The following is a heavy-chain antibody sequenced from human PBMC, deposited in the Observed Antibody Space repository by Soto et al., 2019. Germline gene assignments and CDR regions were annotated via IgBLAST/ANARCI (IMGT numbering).Heavy chain of an antibody. D-gene: IGHD3-10*01. Sequence: SVKVSCKASGGTFRTFAISWVRQAPGQGPEWMGGIIPVFGTPNYAQKFQGRVTITADESTSTAYMELSSLRSEDTAVYYCARGGSTMVRGPLVYGLDVWGQGTTVTAP. J-gene: IGHJ6*02. CDR1: GGTFRTFA. V-gene: IGHV1-69*13. CDR3: ARGGSTMVRGPLVYGLDV. CDR2: IIPVFGTP.